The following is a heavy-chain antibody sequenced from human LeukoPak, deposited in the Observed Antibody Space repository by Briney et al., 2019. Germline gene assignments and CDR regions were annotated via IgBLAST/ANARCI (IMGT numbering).Heavy chain of an antibody. CDR3: ASGRHYYGSQG. CDR2: IYYSGST. V-gene: IGHV4-30-4*01. Sequence: SETLSLTCTVSGGSISSGSYYWSWIRQPPGKGLEWIGYIYYSGSTYYNPSLKSRVTISVDTSKNQFSLKLSSVTAADTAVYYCASGRHYYGSQGWGQGTLVTVSS. D-gene: IGHD3-10*01. J-gene: IGHJ4*02. CDR1: GGSISSGSYY.